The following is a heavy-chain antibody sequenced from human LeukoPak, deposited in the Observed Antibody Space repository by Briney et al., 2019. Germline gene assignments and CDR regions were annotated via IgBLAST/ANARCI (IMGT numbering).Heavy chain of an antibody. V-gene: IGHV4-59*01. D-gene: IGHD2-15*01. CDR3: ARDRGDCSGGSCYVWFDP. CDR1: GGSISSYY. J-gene: IGHJ5*02. CDR2: IYYSGST. Sequence: PSETLSLTCTVSGGSISSYYWSWIRRPPGKGLEWIGYIYYSGSTNYNPSLKSRVTISVDTSKKQFSLKLSSVTAADTAVYYCARDRGDCSGGSCYVWFDPWGQGTLVTVSS.